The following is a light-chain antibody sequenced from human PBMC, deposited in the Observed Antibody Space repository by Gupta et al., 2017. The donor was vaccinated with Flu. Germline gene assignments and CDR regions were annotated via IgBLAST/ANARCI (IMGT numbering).Light chain of an antibody. Sequence: VTRSTSVSSSNIGEGNCIYWYHQLPGTAPKLLFFGNSNRPSGVPGRFSDSKSGTSASLAITGLQAEDEADYYCQSYDSIRSSWVFGAGTKVTVL. CDR2: GNS. CDR3: QSYDSIRSSWV. J-gene: IGLJ1*01. CDR1: SSNIGEGNC. V-gene: IGLV1-40*01.